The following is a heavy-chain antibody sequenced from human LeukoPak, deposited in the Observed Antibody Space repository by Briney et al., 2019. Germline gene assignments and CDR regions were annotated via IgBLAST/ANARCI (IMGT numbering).Heavy chain of an antibody. CDR2: IRLDESVK. Sequence: GGSLRLSCAASGFTFSGSGMHWVRHAPGGGPECVPFIRLDESVKSYAKSVKGRFTGSRDNSKNTLFLQMNNLRAEDTAVYYCARDLPGGAKAFNIWGLGTMVIVSS. D-gene: IGHD3-16*01. V-gene: IGHV3-30*02. J-gene: IGHJ3*02. CDR3: ARDLPGGAKAFNI. CDR1: GFTFSGSG.